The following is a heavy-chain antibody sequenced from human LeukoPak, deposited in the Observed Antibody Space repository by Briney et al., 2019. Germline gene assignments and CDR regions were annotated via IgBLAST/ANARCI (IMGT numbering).Heavy chain of an antibody. J-gene: IGHJ5*02. CDR3: ARDSREEWLVRGEYWFDP. CDR2: ISSNGGST. CDR1: GFTFSSYA. V-gene: IGHV3-64*01. D-gene: IGHD6-19*01. Sequence: QAGGSLRLSCAASGFTFSSYAMHWVRQAPGKGLEYVSAISSNGGSTYYANSVKGRFTISRDNSKNTLYLQMGSLRAEDMAVYYCARDSREEWLVRGEYWFDPWGQGTLVTVSS.